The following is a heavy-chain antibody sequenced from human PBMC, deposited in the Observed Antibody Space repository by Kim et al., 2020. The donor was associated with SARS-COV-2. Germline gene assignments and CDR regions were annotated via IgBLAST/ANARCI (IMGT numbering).Heavy chain of an antibody. D-gene: IGHD4-17*01. V-gene: IGHV4-59*08. CDR3: ARTNDPTVKFDY. CDR2: ISDIGRT. CDR1: GGSISSYY. Sequence: SETLSLTCTSSGGSISSYYWNWIRQPPGKGLEWIGYISDIGRTNYNSSLRSRVTISVDTSKNQVSLRLTSVTAADTAVYYCARTNDPTVKFDYWGQGTLVTGSS. J-gene: IGHJ4*02.